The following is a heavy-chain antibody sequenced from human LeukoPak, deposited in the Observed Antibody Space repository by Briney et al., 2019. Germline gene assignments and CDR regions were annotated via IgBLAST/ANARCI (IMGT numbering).Heavy chain of an antibody. CDR3: ARDREAVANWGYDWFDP. V-gene: IGHV4-4*07. D-gene: IGHD7-27*01. CDR2: IYTSGST. CDR1: GGSISSYY. Sequence: PSETLSLTCTVSGGSISSYYWSWIRQPAGKGLEWIGRIYTSGSTNYNPSLKSRVTMSVDTSKNQFSLKLSSVTAADTAVYYCARDREAVANWGYDWFDPWGQGTLVTVPS. J-gene: IGHJ5*02.